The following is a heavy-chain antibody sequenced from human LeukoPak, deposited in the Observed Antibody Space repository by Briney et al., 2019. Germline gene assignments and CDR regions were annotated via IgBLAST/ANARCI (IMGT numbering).Heavy chain of an antibody. D-gene: IGHD6-13*01. CDR2: IYPGDSDT. V-gene: IGHV5-51*01. CDR1: GYSFTSYW. Sequence: GESLKISCKGSGYSFTSYWIGWVRQMPGKGLEWMGIIYPGDSDTKYSPSFQGQVTISVDKSISTAYLQWSSLTASDTAIYYCARLSSSWPPRWFDPWGQGTLVTVSS. CDR3: ARLSSSWPPRWFDP. J-gene: IGHJ5*02.